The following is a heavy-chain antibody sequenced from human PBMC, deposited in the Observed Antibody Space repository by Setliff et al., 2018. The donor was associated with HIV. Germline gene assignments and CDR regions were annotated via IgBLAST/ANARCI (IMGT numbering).Heavy chain of an antibody. Sequence: SETLSLTCAVYGGSFSGYYWSWIRQPPGKGLEWIGEINDSGSTNYNPSLKSRVTMSVDTSKNQFSLKLNSVTAADTAVYYCGRGSRITIFGVVKGTKWFDPWGQGTLVTVSS. CDR1: GGSFSGYY. CDR2: INDSGST. D-gene: IGHD3-3*01. V-gene: IGHV4-34*01. CDR3: GRGSRITIFGVVKGTKWFDP. J-gene: IGHJ5*02.